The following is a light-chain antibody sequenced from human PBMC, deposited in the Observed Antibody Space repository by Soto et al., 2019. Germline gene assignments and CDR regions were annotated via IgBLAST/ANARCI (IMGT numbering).Light chain of an antibody. CDR1: QSVYKNF. J-gene: IGKJ4*01. CDR2: GAS. Sequence: EIVLTQSPGTLSLSPGERATLSCRASQSVYKNFLAWYQQKPGQAPRLLSNGASNRSTGIPDRFSGSGSGTDFSLPSAGLEPVDFAVYVCQQDGSSPPTFGGGTQVAIK. V-gene: IGKV3-20*01. CDR3: QQDGSSPPT.